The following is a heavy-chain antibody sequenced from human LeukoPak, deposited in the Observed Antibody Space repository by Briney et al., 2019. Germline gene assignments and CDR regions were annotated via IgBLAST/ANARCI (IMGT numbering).Heavy chain of an antibody. V-gene: IGHV3-30-3*01. Sequence: PGGSLRLSCAASGFTFSSYAMHWVRQAPGKGLEWVAVISYDGSNKYYADSVKGRFTISRDNSKNTLYLQMNSLRAEDTAVYYCARDQWLVYNFDYWGQGTLVTVSS. D-gene: IGHD6-19*01. CDR1: GFTFSSYA. J-gene: IGHJ4*02. CDR3: ARDQWLVYNFDY. CDR2: ISYDGSNK.